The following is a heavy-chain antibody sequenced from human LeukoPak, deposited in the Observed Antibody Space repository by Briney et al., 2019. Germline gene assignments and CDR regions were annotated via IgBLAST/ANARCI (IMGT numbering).Heavy chain of an antibody. CDR2: ISGSGGST. D-gene: IGHD6-19*01. J-gene: IGHJ4*02. Sequence: GGSLRLSCAASGFTFSSYAMSRVRQAPGKGLEWVSAISGSGGSTYYADSVKGRFTISRDNSKNTLYLQMNSLRAEDTAVYYCAKDLSSGWDLGLRYYFDYWGQGTLVTVSS. CDR1: GFTFSSYA. V-gene: IGHV3-23*01. CDR3: AKDLSSGWDLGLRYYFDY.